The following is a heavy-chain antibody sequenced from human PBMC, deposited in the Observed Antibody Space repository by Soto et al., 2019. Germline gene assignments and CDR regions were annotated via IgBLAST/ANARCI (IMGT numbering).Heavy chain of an antibody. CDR2: IYYSGST. D-gene: IGHD4-17*01. CDR3: ARDNYDYGDYGGMDV. J-gene: IGHJ6*02. Sequence: SETLSLTCTVSGGSISSGGYYWSWIRQHPGKGLEWIGYIYYSGSTYYNPSLKSRVTISVDTSKNQFSLKLSSVTAADTAVDYCARDNYDYGDYGGMDVWGQGTTVTVSS. V-gene: IGHV4-31*03. CDR1: GGSISSGGYY.